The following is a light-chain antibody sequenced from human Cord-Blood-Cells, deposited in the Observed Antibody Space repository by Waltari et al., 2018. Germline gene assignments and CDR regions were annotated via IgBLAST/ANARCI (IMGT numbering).Light chain of an antibody. CDR1: QSISSH. CDR3: QQSYSTPRT. Sequence: DIKMTQSPSSLSASVGDRVTITCRASQSISSHLNWYQQKPGQAPKLLIYAASSWQSGVPSRFSGSGSGTDFTLTISSLQPEDFATYYCQQSYSTPRTFGQGTKVEIK. J-gene: IGKJ1*01. V-gene: IGKV1-39*01. CDR2: AAS.